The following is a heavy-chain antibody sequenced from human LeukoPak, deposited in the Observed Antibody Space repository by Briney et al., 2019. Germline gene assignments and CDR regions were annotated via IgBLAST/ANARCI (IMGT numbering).Heavy chain of an antibody. J-gene: IGHJ4*02. Sequence: SETLSLTCTVSGGSISSYYWSWIRQPPGKGLEWIGYIYHSGSTYYNPSLKSRVTISVDKSKNQFSLKLSSVTAADTAVYYCARDLGYGSGSYSDYWGQGTLVTVSS. V-gene: IGHV4-59*12. CDR1: GGSISSYY. CDR2: IYHSGST. D-gene: IGHD3-10*01. CDR3: ARDLGYGSGSYSDY.